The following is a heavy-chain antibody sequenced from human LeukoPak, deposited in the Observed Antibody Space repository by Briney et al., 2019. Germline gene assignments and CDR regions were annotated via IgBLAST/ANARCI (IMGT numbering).Heavy chain of an antibody. V-gene: IGHV1-2*02. J-gene: IGHJ4*02. CDR1: GGTFSSYA. D-gene: IGHD6-13*01. CDR3: ARYGAAVTSFDY. Sequence: ASVKVSCKASGGTFSSYAISWVRQAPGQGLEWMGWINPNSGGTNYAQKFQGRVTMTRDTSISTAYMELSRLRTDDTAVYYCARYGAAVTSFDYWGQGTLVTVSS. CDR2: INPNSGGT.